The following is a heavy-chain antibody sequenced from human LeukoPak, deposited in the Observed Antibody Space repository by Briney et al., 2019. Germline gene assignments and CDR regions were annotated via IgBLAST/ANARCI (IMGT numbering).Heavy chain of an antibody. CDR1: GGSISSYY. D-gene: IGHD3-22*01. Sequence: TSETLSLTCTVSGGSISSYYWSWIRQPPGKGLEWIGYIYYSGSTNYNPSLKSRVTISVDTSKNQFSLKLSSLTAADTAVYYCARRDDSSGYHKIFDYWGQGTLVTVSS. CDR3: ARRDDSSGYHKIFDY. J-gene: IGHJ4*02. V-gene: IGHV4-59*08. CDR2: IYYSGST.